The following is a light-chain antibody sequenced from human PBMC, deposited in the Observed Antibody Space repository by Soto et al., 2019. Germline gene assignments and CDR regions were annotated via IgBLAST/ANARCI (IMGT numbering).Light chain of an antibody. J-gene: IGLJ1*01. CDR2: EVS. CDR1: SSDVGGYDY. V-gene: IGLV2-8*01. Sequence: QSVLTQPPSASGSPGQSVTISCTGASSDVGGYDYVSWYQQHPGKAPKLMIYEVSKRPPGVPDRFSGSKSGSTASLTVSGLQAEDEADYYCSSYAGSSTYVFGTGTKVTVL. CDR3: SSYAGSSTYV.